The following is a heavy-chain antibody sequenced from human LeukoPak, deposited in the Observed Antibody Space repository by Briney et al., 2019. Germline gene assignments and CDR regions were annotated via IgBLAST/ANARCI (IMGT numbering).Heavy chain of an antibody. CDR1: GYTFTSYY. V-gene: IGHV1-46*03. CDR3: ARDRGYCSSTSCYGDNGVWFDP. J-gene: IGHJ5*02. CDR2: INPSGGST. Sequence: ASVKVSCKASGYTFTSYYMHWVRQAPGQGLEWMGIINPSGGSTSYAQKFQGRVTMTRDTSTSTVYMELSSLRSEDTAVYYCARDRGYCSSTSCYGDNGVWFDPWGQGTLVTVSS. D-gene: IGHD2-2*01.